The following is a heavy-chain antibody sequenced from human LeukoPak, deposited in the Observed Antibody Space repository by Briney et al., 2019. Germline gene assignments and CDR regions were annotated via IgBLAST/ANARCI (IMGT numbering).Heavy chain of an antibody. CDR1: GFTFSSYW. CDR3: TTDFDM. CDR2: IESTAVGGTV. J-gene: IGHJ3*02. Sequence: GGSLRLSCAASGFTFSSYWMSWVRQAPGKGLEWVGRIESTAVGGTVDYAAPVRGRFTISRDDSKNTLYLQMNSLKIEDTGVYYCTTDFDMWGRGTMVTVSS. V-gene: IGHV3-15*04.